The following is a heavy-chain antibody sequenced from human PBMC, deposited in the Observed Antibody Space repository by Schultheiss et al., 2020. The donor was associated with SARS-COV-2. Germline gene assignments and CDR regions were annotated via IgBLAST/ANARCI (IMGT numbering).Heavy chain of an antibody. CDR1: GFTFSSYA. CDR2: ISGSGGST. D-gene: IGHD3-16*02. CDR3: ARGGDHMITFGGVISTYFDF. Sequence: GGSLRLSCAASGFTFSSYAMSWVRQAPGKGLEWVSAISGSGGSTYYADSVKGRFTISRDNAKNSLYLQMNSLRVEDTAVYYCARGGDHMITFGGVISTYFDFWGQGTLVTVSS. V-gene: IGHV3-23*01. J-gene: IGHJ4*02.